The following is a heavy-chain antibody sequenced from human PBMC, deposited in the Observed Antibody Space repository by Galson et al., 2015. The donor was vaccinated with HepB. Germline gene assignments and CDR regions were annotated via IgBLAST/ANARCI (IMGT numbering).Heavy chain of an antibody. CDR2: ISSSSSYI. Sequence: SLRLSCAASGFTFSSYSMNWVRQAPGKGLEWVSSISSSSSYIYYADSVKGRFTISRDNAKNSLYLQMNSLRAEDTAVYYCARLADKASLDQSIAAAGTRFALYGMDVWGQGTTVTVSS. D-gene: IGHD6-13*01. CDR1: GFTFSSYS. CDR3: ARLADKASLDQSIAAAGTRFALYGMDV. J-gene: IGHJ6*02. V-gene: IGHV3-21*01.